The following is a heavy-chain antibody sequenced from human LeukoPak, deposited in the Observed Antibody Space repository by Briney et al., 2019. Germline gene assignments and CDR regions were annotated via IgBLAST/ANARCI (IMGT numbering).Heavy chain of an antibody. CDR1: GFTFSIFA. Sequence: PGGSLRLSCAASGFTFSIFAMSWVRQAPGRGLEWLSAISNSGSSTYYPDSVMGRFTISRDNSKNTLYLQMNSLRAEDTAVYYCARDRSMIVVVITTSFDYWGQGTLVTVSS. D-gene: IGHD3-22*01. CDR3: ARDRSMIVVVITTSFDY. J-gene: IGHJ4*02. CDR2: ISNSGSST. V-gene: IGHV3-23*01.